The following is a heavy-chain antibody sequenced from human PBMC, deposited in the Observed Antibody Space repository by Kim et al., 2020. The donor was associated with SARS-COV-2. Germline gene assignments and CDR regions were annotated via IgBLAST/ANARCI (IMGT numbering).Heavy chain of an antibody. D-gene: IGHD6-19*01. V-gene: IGHV3-21*01. CDR2: ITFGSDKM. Sequence: GGSLRLSCAASGFTFSTFTMNWVRQAPGKGLEWVSSITFGSDKMYYAHSVKGRFTISRDTAKSSLYLQMNSLRVEDSALYYCVRGPQCTRTTCYYNGLDVWGQGTTVTVSS. CDR3: VRGPQCTRTTCYYNGLDV. J-gene: IGHJ6*02. CDR1: GFTFSTFT.